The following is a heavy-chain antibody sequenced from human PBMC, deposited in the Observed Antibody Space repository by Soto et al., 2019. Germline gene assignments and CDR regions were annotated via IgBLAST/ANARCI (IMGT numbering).Heavy chain of an antibody. D-gene: IGHD3-22*01. V-gene: IGHV1-24*01. CDR3: SHYDSSGPGV. Sequence: GASVKVSCKVSGYTLIELSMHWVRQSPGKGFEWMGGFDPEHGEIIYAQKFQGRVTMTEDTSTATAYMELSSLRSEDTAIYYCSHYDSSGPGVWGQGTLVTVSS. CDR1: GYTLIELS. CDR2: FDPEHGEI. J-gene: IGHJ4*02.